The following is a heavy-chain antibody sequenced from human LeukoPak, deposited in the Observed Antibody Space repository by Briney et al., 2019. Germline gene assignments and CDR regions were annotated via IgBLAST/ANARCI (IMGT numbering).Heavy chain of an antibody. Sequence: GESLKISCKGSGYRFTDYWIGRVRQMPGKCLEWMGIIYPGDSDTRYSPSFQGQVTISADKSINTAHLQWSSLKASDTAMYYCARGAAGTTPDYYYFGLDVWGQGTTVKVSS. CDR2: IYPGDSDT. J-gene: IGHJ6*02. V-gene: IGHV5-51*01. CDR3: ARGAAGTTPDYYYFGLDV. D-gene: IGHD1-7*01. CDR1: GYRFTDYW.